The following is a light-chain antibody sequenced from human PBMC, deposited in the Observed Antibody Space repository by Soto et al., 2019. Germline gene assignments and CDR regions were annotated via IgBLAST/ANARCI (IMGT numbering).Light chain of an antibody. V-gene: IGLV4-69*01. CDR3: QAWDTGIRV. CDR1: SGHSNYA. J-gene: IGLJ3*02. Sequence: QSVLTQSPSASASLGASVKLTCTLSSGHSNYAITWHQQQPQKGPRYFMKVKSDGRHIKGDGIPDRFSGSSSGAERYLTISSLQSEDEADYYCQAWDTGIRVFGGGTTVTVL. CDR2: VKSDGRH.